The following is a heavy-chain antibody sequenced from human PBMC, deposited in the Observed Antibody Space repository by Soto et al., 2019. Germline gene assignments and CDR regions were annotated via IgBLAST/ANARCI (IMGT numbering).Heavy chain of an antibody. Sequence: QVQLVESGGGLVKPGGSLRLSCAASGFNFRDYYMSWIRRAPGKGLEWVSHISSSGSSKYYADSVKGRFIISRDNDRNSLYLQMNSLRAEDTAVYYCGRLLTAVTHYYYGMDVWGQGTTVTVSS. J-gene: IGHJ6*02. D-gene: IGHD4-17*01. CDR3: GRLLTAVTHYYYGMDV. CDR1: GFNFRDYY. CDR2: ISSSGSSK. V-gene: IGHV3-11*01.